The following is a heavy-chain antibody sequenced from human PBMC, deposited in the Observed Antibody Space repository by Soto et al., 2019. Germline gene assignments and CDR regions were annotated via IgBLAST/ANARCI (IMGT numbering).Heavy chain of an antibody. V-gene: IGHV5-51*01. CDR3: ARNQGETPYYYYGMDV. CDR1: GYSFTSYW. Sequence: GESLKISCKGSGYSFTSYWIGWVRQMPGKGLEWMGIIYPGDPDTRYSPSFQGQVTISADKSISTAYLQWSSLKASDTAMYYCARNQGETPYYYYGMDVWGQGTTVTVSS. J-gene: IGHJ6*02. CDR2: IYPGDPDT.